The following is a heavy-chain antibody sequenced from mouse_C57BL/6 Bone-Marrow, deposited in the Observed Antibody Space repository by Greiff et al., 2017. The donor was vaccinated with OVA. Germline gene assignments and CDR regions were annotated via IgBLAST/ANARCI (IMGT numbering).Heavy chain of an antibody. D-gene: IGHD1-1*01. Sequence: DVMLVESGGGLVKPGGSLKLSCAASGFTFSSYAMSWVRQTPEKRLEWVATISDGGSYTYYPDNVKGRFTISRDNAKNNLYLQMSHLKSEDTAMYYCARDNHYVSSYDYAMDYWGQGTSVTVSS. CDR3: ARDNHYVSSYDYAMDY. CDR2: ISDGGSYT. J-gene: IGHJ4*01. CDR1: GFTFSSYA. V-gene: IGHV5-4*01.